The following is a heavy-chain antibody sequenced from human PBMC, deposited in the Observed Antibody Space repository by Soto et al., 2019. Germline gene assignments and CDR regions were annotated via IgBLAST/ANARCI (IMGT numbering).Heavy chain of an antibody. D-gene: IGHD3-10*01. CDR2: ITISSSYI. J-gene: IGHJ1*01. V-gene: IGHV3-21*05. CDR3: AGDTSALWKPDQYFHH. CDR1: GFTFSTYS. Sequence: GGSLRLSCAASGFTFSTYSMNWVRQAPGKGLEWVSFITISSSYIYYADSVKGRFTISRDNAKNSLYLQMNSLRVEDTAVYYCAGDTSALWKPDQYFHHWGQGTLVTVSS.